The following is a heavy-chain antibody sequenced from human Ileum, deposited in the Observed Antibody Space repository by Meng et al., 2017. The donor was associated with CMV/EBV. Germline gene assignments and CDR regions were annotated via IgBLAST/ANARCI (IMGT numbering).Heavy chain of an antibody. V-gene: IGHV3-74*01. Sequence: GESLKISCAASGFAFSGYWMHWVRQAPGKGLVWVSRLNTDGSTTNYADSVKGRFTISRDNARNTLYLQMNSLRAEDTAVYYCASSIEATGDHWGQGTRVTCYS. CDR1: GFAFSGYW. CDR3: ASSIEATGDH. J-gene: IGHJ4*02. D-gene: IGHD6-13*01. CDR2: LNTDGSTT.